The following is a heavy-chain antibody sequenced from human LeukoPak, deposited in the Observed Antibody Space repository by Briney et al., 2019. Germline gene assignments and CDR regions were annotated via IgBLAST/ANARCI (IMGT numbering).Heavy chain of an antibody. CDR3: ARRLGYCSSTSCYTGHDAFDI. CDR1: GYSFTSYW. CDR2: IYPGDSDT. D-gene: IGHD2-2*02. V-gene: IGHV5-51*01. Sequence: GESLKISCKGSGYSFTSYWIGWVRQMPVKGLEWMGIIYPGDSDTRYSPSFQGQVTISADKSISTAYLQWSSLKASDTAMYYCARRLGYCSSTSCYTGHDAFDIWGQGTMVTVSS. J-gene: IGHJ3*02.